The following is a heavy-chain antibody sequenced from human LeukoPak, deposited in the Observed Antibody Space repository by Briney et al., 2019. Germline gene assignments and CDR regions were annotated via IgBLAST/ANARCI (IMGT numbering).Heavy chain of an antibody. CDR1: GFTFSHYA. Sequence: GGSLRLSCAPSGFTFSHYAVTYVRQSPGKGLKWVSAIGGSGGNTNYADSVRGRFTISRDSSKNTLYLEMNSLRAEDTAVYYCAKGGGDARYYFDYWRQGTLVTVSS. CDR3: AKGGGDARYYFDY. D-gene: IGHD3-10*01. J-gene: IGHJ4*02. V-gene: IGHV3-23*01. CDR2: IGGSGGNT.